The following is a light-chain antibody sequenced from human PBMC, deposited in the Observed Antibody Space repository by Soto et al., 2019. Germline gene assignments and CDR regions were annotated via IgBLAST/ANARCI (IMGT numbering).Light chain of an antibody. CDR3: CSYTSSTSAV. CDR1: SSDVGRYNY. Sequence: QSALTQPASVSGSSGQSITISCTGTSSDVGRYNYVSWFQQHPGKAPKLMIFEVSTRPSGVSNRFSGSKSGNTASLTISGLQIEDEADYYCCSYTSSTSAVFGGGTKLTVL. CDR2: EVS. J-gene: IGLJ2*01. V-gene: IGLV2-14*01.